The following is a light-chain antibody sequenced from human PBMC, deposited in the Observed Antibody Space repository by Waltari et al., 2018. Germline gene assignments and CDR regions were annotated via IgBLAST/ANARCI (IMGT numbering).Light chain of an antibody. Sequence: CRASQSFSRSVSWYQQKPGQAPRLLIYGASSRATGIPDRFTGSGSGTDFSLTISSLESEDFAVYYCQHYVRLPVTFGQGTNVEIK. CDR3: QHYVRLPVT. CDR2: GAS. V-gene: IGKV3-20*01. CDR1: QSFSRS. J-gene: IGKJ1*01.